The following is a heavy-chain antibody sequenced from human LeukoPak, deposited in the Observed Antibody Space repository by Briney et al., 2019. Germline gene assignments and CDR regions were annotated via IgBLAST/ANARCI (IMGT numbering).Heavy chain of an antibody. D-gene: IGHD3-3*01. CDR3: AKGGDYDFWSGYYGKYYFDY. CDR1: GFTFNTYA. CDR2: ISGSGGST. J-gene: IGHJ4*02. V-gene: IGHV3-23*01. Sequence: PGGSLRLSCAASGFTFNTYAMTWVRQAPGKGLEWVSAISGSGGSTYYADSVKGRFTISRDNSKNTLYLQMNSLRAEDTAVYYCAKGGDYDFWSGYYGKYYFDYWGQGTLVTVSS.